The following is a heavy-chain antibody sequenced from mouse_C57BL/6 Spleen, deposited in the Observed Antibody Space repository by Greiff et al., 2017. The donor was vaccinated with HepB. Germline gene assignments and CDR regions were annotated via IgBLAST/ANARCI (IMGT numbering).Heavy chain of an antibody. J-gene: IGHJ3*01. Sequence: VQRVESGPGLVQPSQSLSITCTVSGFSLTSYGVHWVRQSPGKGLEWLGVIWRGGSTDYNAAFMSRLSITKDNSKSQVFFKMNSLQADDTAIYYCAKGGGNYGNYIAYWGQGTLVTVSA. V-gene: IGHV2-5*01. CDR2: IWRGGST. CDR3: AKGGGNYGNYIAY. CDR1: GFSLTSYG. D-gene: IGHD2-1*01.